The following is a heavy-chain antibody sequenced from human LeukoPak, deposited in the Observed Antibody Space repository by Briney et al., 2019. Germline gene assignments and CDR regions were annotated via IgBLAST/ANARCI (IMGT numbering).Heavy chain of an antibody. CDR3: ARGVYSSGWLYDY. CDR2: IYHSGST. CDR1: GYSISSGYY. D-gene: IGHD6-19*01. J-gene: IGHJ4*02. Sequence: PSETLSLTCTVSGYSISSGYYWGWIRQPPGKGLEWIGSIYHSGSTYYNPSLKSRVTISVDTSKNQFSLKLSSVTAADTAVYYCARGVYSSGWLYDYWGQGTLVTVSS. V-gene: IGHV4-38-2*02.